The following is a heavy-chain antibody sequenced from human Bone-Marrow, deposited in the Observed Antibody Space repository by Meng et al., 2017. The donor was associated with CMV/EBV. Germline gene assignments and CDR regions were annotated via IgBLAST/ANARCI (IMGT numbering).Heavy chain of an antibody. D-gene: IGHD2-2*01. CDR3: AKGIVVVPAARYFDY. Sequence: GESLKISCAASGFTFSSYAMSWVRQAPGKGLEWVSAISGSGGSTYYADSVKGRFTISRDNSKNTLYLQMNSLRAEDTAVYYCAKGIVVVPAARYFDYWGQGTLVTVYS. V-gene: IGHV3-23*01. CDR2: ISGSGGST. J-gene: IGHJ4*02. CDR1: GFTFSSYA.